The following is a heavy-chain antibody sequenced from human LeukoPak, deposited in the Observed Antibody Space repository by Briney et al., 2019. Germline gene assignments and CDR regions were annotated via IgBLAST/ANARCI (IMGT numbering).Heavy chain of an antibody. J-gene: IGHJ6*02. CDR1: GFTFNIYA. V-gene: IGHV3-23*01. CDR2: ISGSGGST. Sequence: GGSQRLSCAASGFTFNIYAMSWVRQAPGKGLEWVSAISGSGGSTYYADSVKGRFTISRDNSKNTLYLQMNSLRAEDTAVYYCAKDLGHLLYYYGMDVWGQGTTVTVSS. D-gene: IGHD3-10*01. CDR3: AKDLGHLLYYYGMDV.